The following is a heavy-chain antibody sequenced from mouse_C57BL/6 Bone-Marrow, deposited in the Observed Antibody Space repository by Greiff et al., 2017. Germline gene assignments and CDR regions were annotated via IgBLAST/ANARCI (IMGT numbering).Heavy chain of an antibody. D-gene: IGHD2-3*01. CDR1: GYTFTSYW. Sequence: VQLQQSGAELAKPGASVKLSCKASGYTFTSYWMHWVKQRPGQGLEWIGYINPSSGYTKYNQKFKDKATLTADKSSRTAAMQLSSLTYEDSAVYYCARSWLLFFDYWGQSATLKVSS. J-gene: IGHJ2*01. CDR3: ARSWLLFFDY. CDR2: INPSSGYT. V-gene: IGHV1-7*01.